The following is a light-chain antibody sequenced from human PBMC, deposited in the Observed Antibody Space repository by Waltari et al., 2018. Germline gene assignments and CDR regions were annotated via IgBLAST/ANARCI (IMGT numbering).Light chain of an antibody. CDR3: LQYNSVPFT. CDR1: QGITNY. Sequence: DIQMTQSPSSQSASVGDTVTITCRASQGITNYLNWYQQKPGKAPKRLMYDASSLQSGVPSRFSGSGSGTVFTLTISSLQPEDFATYYCLQYNSVPFTFGPGTRLDIK. CDR2: DAS. V-gene: IGKV1-17*01. J-gene: IGKJ3*01.